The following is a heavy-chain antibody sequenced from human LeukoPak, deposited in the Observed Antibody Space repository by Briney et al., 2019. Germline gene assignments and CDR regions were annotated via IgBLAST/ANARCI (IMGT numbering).Heavy chain of an antibody. V-gene: IGHV3-64*01. CDR3: ARYGSGSCYDY. D-gene: IGHD3-10*01. CDR2: ISTNGVGT. J-gene: IGHJ4*02. Sequence: GGSLRLSCAASGFTFSTYAMHWVRQAPGKGLEYVSAISTNGVGTYYANSVKGRFTISRDNSKNTLYRQMGSLRAEDMAVYYCARYGSGSCYDYWGQGTLVTVSS. CDR1: GFTFSTYA.